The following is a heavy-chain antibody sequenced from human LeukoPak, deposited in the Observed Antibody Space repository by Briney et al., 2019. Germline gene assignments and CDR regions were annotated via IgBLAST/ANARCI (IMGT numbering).Heavy chain of an antibody. D-gene: IGHD1-26*01. J-gene: IGHJ4*01. Sequence: GGSLRLSCAASGFTFRTDNMNWVRRAPGKGLEWISYISSSSSTMYYADSVKGRFTISRDNSKSTLYLQLNSLRADDTAIYYCAKGLVGATYNFDYWGHGTLVPVSS. CDR1: GFTFRTDN. CDR3: AKGLVGATYNFDY. V-gene: IGHV3-48*01. CDR2: ISSSSSTM.